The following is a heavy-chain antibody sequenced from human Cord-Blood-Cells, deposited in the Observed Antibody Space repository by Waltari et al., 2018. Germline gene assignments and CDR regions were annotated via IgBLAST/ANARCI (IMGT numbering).Heavy chain of an antibody. CDR3: ARVGRQLVATSGNP. Sequence: QVQLQQWGAGLLKPSETLSLTCAVYGGSFSGYYWSWIRQPPGKGPKWIGEINHSGSTNYNPSLKSRVTISVDTSKNQFSLKLSSVTAADTAVYYCARVGRQLVATSGNPWGQGTLVTVSS. D-gene: IGHD5-12*01. CDR1: GGSFSGYY. J-gene: IGHJ5*02. V-gene: IGHV4-34*01. CDR2: INHSGST.